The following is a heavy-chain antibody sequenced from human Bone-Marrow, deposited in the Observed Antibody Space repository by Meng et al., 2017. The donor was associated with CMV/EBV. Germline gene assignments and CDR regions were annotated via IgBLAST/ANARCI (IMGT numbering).Heavy chain of an antibody. CDR3: ARSRWAPRGCAFDI. V-gene: IGHV1-18*01. CDR1: GYTFTSYG. CDR2: ISAFNGNT. J-gene: IGHJ3*02. D-gene: IGHD5-24*01. Sequence: ASVKVSCKASGYTFTSYGISWVRQAPGQGLEWVGWISAFNGNTNYAQKFQGRVTMTTDTSTSTAYMELRSLRSDDTAVYYCARSRWAPRGCAFDIWGQGTMVTFSS.